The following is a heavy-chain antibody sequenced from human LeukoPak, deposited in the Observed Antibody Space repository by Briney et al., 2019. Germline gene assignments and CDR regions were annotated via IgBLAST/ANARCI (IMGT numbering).Heavy chain of an antibody. CDR2: ISTGGGDT. CDR3: ARDFCSGENCYHSLGY. V-gene: IGHV1-18*01. J-gene: IGHJ4*02. Sequence: ASVKVSCKSSGYTFTTYGISWVRQAPGQGLEWMGWISTGGGDTIYTHQLQGRVTMTTDISTGTAYMELRNLISDDTGLYFCARDFCSGENCYHSLGYWGQGTLVTVSS. CDR1: GYTFTTYG. D-gene: IGHD2-15*01.